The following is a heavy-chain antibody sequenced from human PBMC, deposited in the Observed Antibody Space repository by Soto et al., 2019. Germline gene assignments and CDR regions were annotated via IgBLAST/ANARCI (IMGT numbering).Heavy chain of an antibody. CDR2: IFPSNSHI. J-gene: IGHJ3*02. V-gene: IGHV5-51*01. D-gene: IGHD3-22*01. CDR3: ARPGGRDASGYYGGRDACGI. Sequence: GESLKISSKGSGYTFTNYWISWVRQMPGKGLAWMEIIFPSNSHISYSPSFQSQVTISGDKSISTAYSKWTSLNASDTAMYHCARPGGRDASGYYGGRDACGIWGQETMV. CDR1: GYTFTNYW.